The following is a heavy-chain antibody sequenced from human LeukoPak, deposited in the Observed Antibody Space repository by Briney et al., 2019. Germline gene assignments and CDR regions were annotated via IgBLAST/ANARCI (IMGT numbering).Heavy chain of an antibody. CDR2: IYYSGST. CDR3: ARDKDIVVVPAATPRRYYYYYGKDV. J-gene: IGHJ6*04. V-gene: IGHV4-61*01. D-gene: IGHD2-2*01. CDR1: GGSVSSGSYY. Sequence: PSETLSLTCTVSGGSVSSGSYYWSWIRQPPGKGLEWIGYIYYSGSTNYNPSLKSRVTISVDTSKNQFSLKLSSVTAADTAVYYCARDKDIVVVPAATPRRYYYYYGKDVWGKGTTVTVSS.